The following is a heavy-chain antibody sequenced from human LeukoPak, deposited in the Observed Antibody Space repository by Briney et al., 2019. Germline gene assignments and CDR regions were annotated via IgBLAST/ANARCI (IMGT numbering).Heavy chain of an antibody. D-gene: IGHD1-26*01. V-gene: IGHV1-46*01. J-gene: IGHJ4*02. CDR2: INPSGGST. CDR1: GYTFTSYY. CDR3: SLAPYSGSYSLPH. Sequence: GASVKVSCKASGYTFTSYYMHWVRQAPGQGLEWVGIINPSGGSTSYAQKFQGRVTMTRDTSTSTVYMELSSLRSEDTAVYYCSLAPYSGSYSLPHWGQGTLVTVSS.